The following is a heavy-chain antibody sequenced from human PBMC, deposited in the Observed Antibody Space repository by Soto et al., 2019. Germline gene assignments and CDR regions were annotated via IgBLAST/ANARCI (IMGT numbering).Heavy chain of an antibody. D-gene: IGHD1-7*01. CDR2: INTSGNT. CDR3: ARESGDNWDYEAY. V-gene: IGHV4-4*07. Sequence: ASETLSLTCKVSGGSITSYRWSWIRHSAGKGLEWIGRINTSGNTHYNPSLKSRVTVSIDTSQNQFFLTVTSVTAADSAVYYCARESGDNWDYEAYWGQGTPVTVSS. J-gene: IGHJ4*02. CDR1: GGSITSYR.